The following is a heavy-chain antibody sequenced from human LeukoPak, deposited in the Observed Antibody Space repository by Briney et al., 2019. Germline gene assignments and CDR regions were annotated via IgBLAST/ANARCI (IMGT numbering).Heavy chain of an antibody. Sequence: GGSLRLSSAASGLTVSSNYMNWVRQAPGKVLEWVSVIYSGGSTYYADSVKGRFTISRDNSKNTLYLQMTSLRAEDTAVYYCARDPLHDYWGQGTLVTVSS. J-gene: IGHJ4*02. CDR3: ARDPLHDY. CDR2: IYSGGST. V-gene: IGHV3-53*01. D-gene: IGHD3-16*02. CDR1: GLTVSSNY.